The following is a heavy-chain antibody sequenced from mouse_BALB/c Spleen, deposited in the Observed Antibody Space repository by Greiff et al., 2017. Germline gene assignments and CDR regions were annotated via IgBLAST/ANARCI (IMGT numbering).Heavy chain of an antibody. D-gene: IGHD1-1*01. Sequence: VQLQQSGPGLVQPSQSLSITCTVSGFSLTSYGVHWVRQSPGKGLEWLGVIWSGGSTDYNAAFISRLSISKDNSKSQVFFKMNSLQANDTAIYYCASITTVVATPYAMDDWGQGTSVTVSS. J-gene: IGHJ4*01. CDR2: IWSGGST. V-gene: IGHV2-2*02. CDR3: ASITTVVATPYAMDD. CDR1: GFSLTSYG.